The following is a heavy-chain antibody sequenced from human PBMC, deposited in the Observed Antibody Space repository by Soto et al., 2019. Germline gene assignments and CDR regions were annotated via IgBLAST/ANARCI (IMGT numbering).Heavy chain of an antibody. V-gene: IGHV1-3*01. D-gene: IGHD6-19*01. Sequence: ASVKVSCKASGYTFTSYAMHWVRQAPGQRLEWMGWINAGNGNTKYSQKFQGRVTITRDTSASTAYMELSSLRSEDTAVYYCATVPSIYSSGWDWGQGTLVTVSS. J-gene: IGHJ4*02. CDR1: GYTFTSYA. CDR2: INAGNGNT. CDR3: ATVPSIYSSGWD.